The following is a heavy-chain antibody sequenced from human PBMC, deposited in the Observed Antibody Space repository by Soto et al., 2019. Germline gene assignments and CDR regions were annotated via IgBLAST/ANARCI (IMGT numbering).Heavy chain of an antibody. V-gene: IGHV4-31*03. CDR1: GVSISSGTFY. J-gene: IGHJ4*02. CDR2: IFSSGST. D-gene: IGHD3-22*01. CDR3: ASSNYYDIGGFIDY. Sequence: QVQLQESGPGLVKPSQTLSLSCTVSGVSISSGTFYWTWIRQYPGKGLEWIGYIFSSGSTNYNPSLRSRVTISRDTSKNQFSLILSSVTAADTAVYYCASSNYYDIGGFIDYWGQGTLVTVSS.